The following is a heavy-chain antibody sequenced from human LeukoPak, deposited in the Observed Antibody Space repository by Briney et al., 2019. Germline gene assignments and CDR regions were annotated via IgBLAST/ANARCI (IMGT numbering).Heavy chain of an antibody. CDR3: AKDREVRRDIVVIPAAIPYFDY. D-gene: IGHD2-2*02. CDR1: GFTFSSYP. J-gene: IGHJ4*02. V-gene: IGHV3-23*01. CDR2: ICGSGGST. Sequence: GGTLRLSCAASGFTFSSYPTSWVRQAPGKGLEWVSAICGSGGSTYYADPVKGRFTISRDNSKDTLYLQMNSLRAEDTAVYYCAKDREVRRDIVVIPAAIPYFDYWGQGTLVTVSS.